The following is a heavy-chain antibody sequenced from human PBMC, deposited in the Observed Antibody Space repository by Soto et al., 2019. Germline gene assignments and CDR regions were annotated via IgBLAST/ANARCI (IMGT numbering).Heavy chain of an antibody. CDR1: GGSISSYY. CDR2: IYYSGST. D-gene: IGHD4-17*01. J-gene: IGHJ4*02. Sequence: SETLSLTCTVSGGSISSYYWSWIRQPPGKGLEWIGYIYYSGSTNYNPSLKSRVTISVDTSKNQFSLKLSSVTAADTAVYYCARGKSYGDFHFDYWGRGTLVTVSS. CDR3: ARGKSYGDFHFDY. V-gene: IGHV4-59*01.